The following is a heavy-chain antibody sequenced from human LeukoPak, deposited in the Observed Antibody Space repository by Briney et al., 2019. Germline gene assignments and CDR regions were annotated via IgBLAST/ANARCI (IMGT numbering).Heavy chain of an antibody. J-gene: IGHJ4*02. CDR1: GGSISTHY. V-gene: IGHV4-4*08. CDR2: IYSSGST. D-gene: IGHD2-8*01. Sequence: SETLSLTCTVSGGSISTHYWSWIRQPPGKGLEWIGYIYSSGSTNHSPSLKSRVTISVDTSKNQFSLKMTSVTAADTAVYYCARDRNGLFDYWGQGTLVTVSS. CDR3: ARDRNGLFDY.